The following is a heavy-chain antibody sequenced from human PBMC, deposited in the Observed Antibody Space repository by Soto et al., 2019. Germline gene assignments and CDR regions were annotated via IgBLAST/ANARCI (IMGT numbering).Heavy chain of an antibody. D-gene: IGHD3-22*01. Sequence: GWSLRLSCAASGFTFSSYAMSWVRQAPGKGLEWVSAISGSGGSTYYADSVKGRFTISRDNSKNTLYLQMNSLRAEDTAVYYCAKDPDEYYYDSSGYLYYFDYWGQGTLVTVSS. V-gene: IGHV3-23*01. CDR3: AKDPDEYYYDSSGYLYYFDY. J-gene: IGHJ4*02. CDR2: ISGSGGST. CDR1: GFTFSSYA.